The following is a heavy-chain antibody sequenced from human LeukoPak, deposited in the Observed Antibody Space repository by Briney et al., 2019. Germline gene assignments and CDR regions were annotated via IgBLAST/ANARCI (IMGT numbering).Heavy chain of an antibody. J-gene: IGHJ3*02. V-gene: IGHV3-7*01. CDR1: VFSFSGYW. Sequence: GGSLRHSRAASVFSFSGYWMTWVRPGPGRGREGVANINQNGSEVHYVDSVKGRFTIARDKAKNTLIMQMSSLRVDDSAVYYCASDASHSDSRGYCDVFGIWGQGNVVTVSS. CDR2: INQNGSEV. CDR3: ASDASHSDSRGYCDVFGI. D-gene: IGHD3-22*01.